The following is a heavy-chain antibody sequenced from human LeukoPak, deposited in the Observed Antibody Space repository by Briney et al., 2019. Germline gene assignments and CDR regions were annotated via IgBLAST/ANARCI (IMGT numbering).Heavy chain of an antibody. J-gene: IGHJ3*02. V-gene: IGHV1-24*01. CDR1: GYTLTELS. D-gene: IGHD3-3*01. CDR3: ARPYDFWSVLGLGAFDI. Sequence: GASVKVSCKVSGYTLTELSMHWVRQAPGKGLEWMGGFDPEDGETIYAQKFQGRVTMTEDTSTDTAYMELSRLRSDDTAVYYCARPYDFWSVLGLGAFDIWGQGTMVTVSS. CDR2: FDPEDGET.